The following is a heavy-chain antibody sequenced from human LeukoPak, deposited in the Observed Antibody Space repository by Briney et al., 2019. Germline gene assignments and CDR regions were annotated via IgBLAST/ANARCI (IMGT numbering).Heavy chain of an antibody. CDR3: ARDPSGYYMGTDY. J-gene: IGHJ4*02. CDR1: GYTFTGYY. CDR2: INPNSGGT. D-gene: IGHD3-9*01. Sequence: ASVKVSCKASGYTFTGYYMHWVRQAPGQGLEWMGWINPNSGGTNYAQKFQGRVPMTRDTSISTAYMELSRLRSDDTAVYYCARDPSGYYMGTDYWGQGTLVTVSS. V-gene: IGHV1-2*02.